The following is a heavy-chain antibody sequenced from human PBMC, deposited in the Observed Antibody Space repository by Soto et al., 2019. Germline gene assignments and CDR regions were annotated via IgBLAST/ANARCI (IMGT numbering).Heavy chain of an antibody. CDR2: IIPIFGTA. CDR3: ASHYDSGGYYYRGLDY. J-gene: IGHJ4*02. CDR1: GGTFNSYA. D-gene: IGHD3-22*01. V-gene: IGHV1-69*05. Sequence: QVQLVQSGAEVKKPGSSVKVSCKASGGTFNSYAISWVRQAPGQGLEWMGGIIPIFGTADYAQKFQGRVTIPSVESTSTDYMDLSSLSSEDTAVYYCASHYDSGGYYYRGLDYWGQGTLVTVSS.